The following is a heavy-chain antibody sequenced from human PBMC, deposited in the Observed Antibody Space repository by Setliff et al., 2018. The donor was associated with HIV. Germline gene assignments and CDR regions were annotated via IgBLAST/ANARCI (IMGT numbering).Heavy chain of an antibody. D-gene: IGHD3-10*01. V-gene: IGHV1-18*01. CDR3: ARDSRLYYYGSGSLVDY. J-gene: IGHJ4*02. CDR2: ISAYNGNT. CDR1: GYTFTSYG. Sequence: ASVKVSCKASGYTFTSYGISWVRQAPGQGLEWMGWISAYNGNTNYAQKLQGRVTMTTDTSTSTAYMELRSLRSDDTAVYYCARDSRLYYYGSGSLVDYWGQGTPVTVSS.